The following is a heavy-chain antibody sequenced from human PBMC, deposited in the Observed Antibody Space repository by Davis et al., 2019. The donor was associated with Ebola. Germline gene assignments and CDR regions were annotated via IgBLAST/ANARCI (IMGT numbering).Heavy chain of an antibody. CDR2: ITWDGGST. Sequence: PGGSLRLSCAASGFTFDDYSMHWVRQVPGKGLEWVSVITWDGGSTSFADSVKGRFTISRDNSKNSLYLQMNSLRTEDTAVYYCARVGSFITSDYWGQGTRVTVSS. V-gene: IGHV3-43*01. J-gene: IGHJ4*02. CDR3: ARVGSFITSDY. D-gene: IGHD2-2*01. CDR1: GFTFDDYS.